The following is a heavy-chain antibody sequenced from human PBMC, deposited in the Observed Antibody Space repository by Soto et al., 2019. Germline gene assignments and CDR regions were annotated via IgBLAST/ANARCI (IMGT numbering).Heavy chain of an antibody. CDR2: IYHSGST. D-gene: IGHD3-3*01. Sequence: QLQLQESGSGLVKPSQTLSLTCAVSGGSISSGGYSWSWIRQPPGKGLEWIGYIYHSGSTYYNPSLKSRVARSVDRSKNQFSLKLSSVTAADTAVYYCAAGAIFGVVPLDYWGQGTLVTVSS. CDR3: AAGAIFGVVPLDY. CDR1: GGSISSGGYS. J-gene: IGHJ4*02. V-gene: IGHV4-30-2*01.